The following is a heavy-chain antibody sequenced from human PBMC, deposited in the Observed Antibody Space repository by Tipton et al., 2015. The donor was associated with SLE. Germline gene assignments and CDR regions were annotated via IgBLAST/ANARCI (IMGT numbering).Heavy chain of an antibody. CDR1: GGSISNFY. Sequence: TLSLTCTVSGGSISNFYWSWIRQSAGRGLEWIGRIYTTGSTNYNPSLKSRVTISVDTSKNQFSLKLSSVTAADTAVYYCARPERGVRLGMDVWDQGTTVTVSS. D-gene: IGHD3-10*01. CDR3: ARPERGVRLGMDV. CDR2: IYTTGST. V-gene: IGHV4-4*07. J-gene: IGHJ6*02.